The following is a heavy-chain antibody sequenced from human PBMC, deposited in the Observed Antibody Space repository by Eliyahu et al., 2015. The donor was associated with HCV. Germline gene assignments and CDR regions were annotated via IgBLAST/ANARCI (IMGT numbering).Heavy chain of an antibody. Sequence: HVTISADKSINTAYLQLSSLKASDTAPYYCARQGTFGGYFDFWGQGTLVTVSS. V-gene: IGHV5-51*01. J-gene: IGHJ4*02. CDR3: ARQGTFGGYFDF. D-gene: IGHD3-16*01.